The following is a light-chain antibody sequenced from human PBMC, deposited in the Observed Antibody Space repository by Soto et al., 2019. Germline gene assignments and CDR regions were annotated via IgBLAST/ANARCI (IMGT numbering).Light chain of an antibody. J-gene: IGKJ1*01. Sequence: EIVMTQSPATLSVAPGERATLSCRAGQGVTTNFAWYQQKSGQSPRLLIYDVSIRATGVPARFSGSGSGTEFTLTISSLRPEDFGVYYCQQYRSWPRTFGQGTKVDIK. CDR3: QQYRSWPRT. CDR1: QGVTTN. V-gene: IGKV3-15*01. CDR2: DVS.